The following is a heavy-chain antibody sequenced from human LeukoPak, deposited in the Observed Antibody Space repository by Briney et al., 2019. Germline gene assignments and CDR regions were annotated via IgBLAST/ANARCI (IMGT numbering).Heavy chain of an antibody. CDR1: GGTFSSYA. D-gene: IGHD6-19*01. J-gene: IGHJ6*02. Sequence: GASVKVSCKASGGTFSSYAISWVRQAPGQGLEWMGGIIPIFGTANYAQKFQGRVTITADESTSTAYMELSSLRSEDTAVYYCARERSSGFPPSLYPLRYGMDVWGQGTTVTVSS. CDR3: ARERSSGFPPSLYPLRYGMDV. CDR2: IIPIFGTA. V-gene: IGHV1-69*13.